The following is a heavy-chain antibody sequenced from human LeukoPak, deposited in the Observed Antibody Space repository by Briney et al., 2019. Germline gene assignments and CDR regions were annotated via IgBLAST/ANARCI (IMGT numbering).Heavy chain of an antibody. CDR1: GYTFTSYA. D-gene: IGHD4-17*01. Sequence: GASVKVSCKASGYTFTSYAMSWVRQAPGQGLEWMGWINTNTGNPTYAQGFTGRFVFSLDTSVSTAYLQINSLKAEDTAVYYCARGGPITVTTFDYWGQGTLVTVSS. V-gene: IGHV7-4-1*02. CDR2: INTNTGNP. CDR3: ARGGPITVTTFDY. J-gene: IGHJ4*02.